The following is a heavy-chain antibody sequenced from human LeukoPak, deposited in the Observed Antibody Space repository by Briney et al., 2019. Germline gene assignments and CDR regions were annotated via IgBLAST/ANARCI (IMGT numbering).Heavy chain of an antibody. CDR2: ISWNSGSI. J-gene: IGHJ4*02. CDR3: AKDINSVGATIFDY. CDR1: GFTFDDYA. D-gene: IGHD1-26*01. Sequence: GGSLRLSCAASGFTFDDYAMPWVRHAPGKGLEWVSGISWNSGSIGYADSVKGRFTISRDNAKNSLYLQMNSLRAEDTALYYCAKDINSVGATIFDYWGQGTLVTVSS. V-gene: IGHV3-9*01.